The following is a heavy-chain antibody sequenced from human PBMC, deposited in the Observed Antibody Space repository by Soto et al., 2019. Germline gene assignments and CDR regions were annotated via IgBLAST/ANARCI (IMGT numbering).Heavy chain of an antibody. CDR2: IYHSGST. CDR3: ASLRRSIVLVPAAISPWFDP. CDR1: GGSISSSNW. J-gene: IGHJ5*02. Sequence: SETLSLTCAASGGSISSSNWWRWVRQPPGKGLEWIGEIYHSGSTNYNPSLKSRVTISVDKSKNQFSLKLSSVTAADTAVYYCASLRRSIVLVPAAISPWFDPWGQGTLVTVS. V-gene: IGHV4-4*02. D-gene: IGHD2-2*01.